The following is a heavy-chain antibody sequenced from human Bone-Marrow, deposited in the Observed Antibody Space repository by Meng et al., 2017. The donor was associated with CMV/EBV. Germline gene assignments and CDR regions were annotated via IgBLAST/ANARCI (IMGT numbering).Heavy chain of an antibody. J-gene: IGHJ6*02. V-gene: IGHV3-30-3*01. CDR1: GFTFSSYW. Sequence: GESLKISCAASGFTFSSYWMHWVRQAPGKGLEWVAVISYDGSNKYYADSVKGRFTISRDNSKNTLYLQMNSLRAEDTAVYYCARGQYCSSTSCSTGYYYYGMDVWGQGTTVTVSS. CDR3: ARGQYCSSTSCSTGYYYYGMDV. D-gene: IGHD2-2*01. CDR2: ISYDGSNK.